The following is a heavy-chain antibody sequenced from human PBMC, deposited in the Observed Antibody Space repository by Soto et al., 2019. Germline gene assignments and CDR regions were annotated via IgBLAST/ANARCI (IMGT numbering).Heavy chain of an antibody. V-gene: IGHV3-23*01. CDR2: ISGSGGST. Sequence: EVQLLESGGGLVQPGGSLRLSCAASGFTFSSYAMSWVRQAPGKGLEWVSAISGSGGSTYYADSVKGRFTISRDNSKNTLFLQMNSLSAEDTAVYYCAKVQGRIAARPLFISDAFDIWGQGTMVTVSS. J-gene: IGHJ3*02. CDR3: AKVQGRIAARPLFISDAFDI. CDR1: GFTFSSYA. D-gene: IGHD6-6*01.